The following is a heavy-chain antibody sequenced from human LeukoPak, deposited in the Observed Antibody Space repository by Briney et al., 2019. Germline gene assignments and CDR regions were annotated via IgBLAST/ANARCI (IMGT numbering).Heavy chain of an antibody. CDR2: INGPGVTT. CDR3: AKVEVRRYSSAFADAFDI. Sequence: GGSLRLSCAASGLTFRTYPMSWVRQAPGKWLEWVSAINGPGVTTHYADSVKGRFTISRDNSKNRLYLQMNSLRAEDTAVYYCAKVEVRRYSSAFADAFDIWGQGTMVTVSS. CDR1: GLTFRTYP. J-gene: IGHJ3*02. V-gene: IGHV3-23*01. D-gene: IGHD6-25*01.